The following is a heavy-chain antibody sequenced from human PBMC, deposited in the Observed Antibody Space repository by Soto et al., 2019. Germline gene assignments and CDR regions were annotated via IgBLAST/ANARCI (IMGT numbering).Heavy chain of an antibody. D-gene: IGHD3-10*01. Sequence: EVQLVESGGGLVQPGGSLRLSCAASGFTFSRYWMSWVRQAPGKGLEWVANIKQDGREKYHLDSVKGRFTISRDNAKNSLYLQMNSLRAEDTAVYYCASLWFGEFEDEDFDHWGQGTLVTVSS. J-gene: IGHJ4*02. CDR2: IKQDGREK. CDR3: ASLWFGEFEDEDFDH. V-gene: IGHV3-7*01. CDR1: GFTFSRYW.